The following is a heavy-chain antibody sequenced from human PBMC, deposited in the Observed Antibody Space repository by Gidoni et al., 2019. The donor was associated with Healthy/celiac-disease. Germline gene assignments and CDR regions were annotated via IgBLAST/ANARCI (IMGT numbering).Heavy chain of an antibody. CDR1: GYTFTSYG. V-gene: IGHV1-18*01. J-gene: IGHJ6*02. CDR2: ISAYNGNT. Sequence: QVQLVQSGAEVKKPGASVKLSCKASGYTFTSYGISWVRQAPGQGLEWMGWISAYNGNTNYAQKLQGRVTMTTDTSTSTAYMELRSLRSDDTAVYYCASGVYGDYAWVEYYGMDVWGQGTTVTVSS. D-gene: IGHD4-17*01. CDR3: ASGVYGDYAWVEYYGMDV.